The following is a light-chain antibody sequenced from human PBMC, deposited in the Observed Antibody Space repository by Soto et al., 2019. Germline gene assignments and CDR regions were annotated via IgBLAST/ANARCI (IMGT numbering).Light chain of an antibody. V-gene: IGKV3-15*01. Sequence: VMTQSPPTLSVSPGERATLSCRASQTISRNLAWYQQRPGQAPRLLMFGASTRAPGIPARFSGSGSGTEFTLTISSLQSEDFAVYYCQQYNEWPITFGQGTRLEI. CDR1: QTISRN. CDR2: GAS. J-gene: IGKJ5*01. CDR3: QQYNEWPIT.